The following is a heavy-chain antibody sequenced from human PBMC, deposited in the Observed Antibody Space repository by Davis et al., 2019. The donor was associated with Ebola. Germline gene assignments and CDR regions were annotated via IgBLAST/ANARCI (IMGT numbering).Heavy chain of an antibody. Sequence: MPSETLSLTCAVSGGSPSSSHWWSWVRQPPGKGLEWIVSFYYSGITFYNPSLKSRVAISVDTSKNHFSLKLSSVTAADTAVYYCASLRQTYDSSGYSQPFDSWGQGTLVTVSS. CDR2: FYYSGIT. V-gene: IGHV4-39*02. CDR1: GGSPSSSHW. D-gene: IGHD3-22*01. CDR3: ASLRQTYDSSGYSQPFDS. J-gene: IGHJ4*02.